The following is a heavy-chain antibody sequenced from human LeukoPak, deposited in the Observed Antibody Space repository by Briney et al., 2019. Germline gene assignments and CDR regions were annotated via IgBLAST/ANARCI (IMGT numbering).Heavy chain of an antibody. V-gene: IGHV3-7*01. Sequence: QAGGSLRLSCAASGFTFSIYWMSWVRQAPGKGREWVANIKQDGSEKYYVDSVKGRFTISRDNAKNSLYLQMNSLRAEDTAVYYCARVGDPTADFDYWGQGTLVTVSS. D-gene: IGHD4-11*01. CDR3: ARVGDPTADFDY. CDR2: IKQDGSEK. J-gene: IGHJ4*02. CDR1: GFTFSIYW.